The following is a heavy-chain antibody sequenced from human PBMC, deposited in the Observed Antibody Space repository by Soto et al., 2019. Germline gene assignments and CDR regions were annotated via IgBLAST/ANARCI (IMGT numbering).Heavy chain of an antibody. CDR2: INQDGREK. CDR3: ARDGEEAGLYFDY. D-gene: IGHD6-19*01. CDR1: GFIFSSYW. J-gene: IGHJ4*02. Sequence: PGGSLRLSCAASGFIFSSYWMNWVRQAPGQGLEWVASINQDGREKYYVDSVKGRFTISRDNAKNSLYLQVNSLRAEDTAFYYCARDGEEAGLYFDYWGQGTLGTVSS. V-gene: IGHV3-7*01.